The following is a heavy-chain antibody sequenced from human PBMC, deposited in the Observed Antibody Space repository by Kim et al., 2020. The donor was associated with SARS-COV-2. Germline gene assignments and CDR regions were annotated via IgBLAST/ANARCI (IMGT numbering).Heavy chain of an antibody. Sequence: LKSRVTISVDTSKNQFSLKLSSVTAADTAVYYCARRRIVVVPAAGAYFDYWGQGTLVTVSS. V-gene: IGHV4-34*01. D-gene: IGHD2-2*01. J-gene: IGHJ4*02. CDR3: ARRRIVVVPAAGAYFDY.